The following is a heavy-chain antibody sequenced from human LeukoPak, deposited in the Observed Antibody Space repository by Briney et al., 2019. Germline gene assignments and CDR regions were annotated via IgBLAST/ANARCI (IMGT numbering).Heavy chain of an antibody. CDR2: IYYSGST. V-gene: IGHV4-59*01. CDR3: AREVSGYYFDY. D-gene: IGHD3-10*01. Sequence: SETLSLTCTVSGGSISSYYWSWIRQPPGKGLEWIGYIYYSGSTNYNPPLKSRVTISVDTSKNQFSLKLSSVTAADTAAYYCAREVSGYYFDYWGQGTLVTVSS. J-gene: IGHJ4*02. CDR1: GGSISSYY.